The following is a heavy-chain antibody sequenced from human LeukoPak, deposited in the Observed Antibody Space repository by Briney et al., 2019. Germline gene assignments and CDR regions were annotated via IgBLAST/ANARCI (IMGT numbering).Heavy chain of an antibody. CDR3: ARAVQLERLALGY. J-gene: IGHJ4*02. CDR2: MNPNSGNT. V-gene: IGHV1-8*03. Sequence: ASVRVSFKASGYTFTIYDINWVRQATGQGRGWMGWMNPNSGNTGYAQKFQGRVTITRNTSISTAYMELSSLRSEDTAVYYCARAVQLERLALGYWGQGTLVTVSS. D-gene: IGHD1-1*01. CDR1: GYTFTIYD.